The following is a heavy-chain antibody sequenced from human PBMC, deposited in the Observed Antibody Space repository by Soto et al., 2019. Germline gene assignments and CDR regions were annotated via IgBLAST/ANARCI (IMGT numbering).Heavy chain of an antibody. CDR3: SNAYGDYVGINWFGP. V-gene: IGHV3-33*06. D-gene: IGHD4-17*01. CDR1: GFIFSNSG. CDR2: MWFDGSKK. J-gene: IGHJ5*02. Sequence: QVQLVESGGGVVQPGRSLRLSCAASGFIFSNSGMHWVRQAPGKGLEWVAVMWFDGSKKHYAGSIKGRFTISRETSSNMLYLQTAGLRAEATAVYYCSNAYGDYVGINWFGPWGQGTMVTVSS.